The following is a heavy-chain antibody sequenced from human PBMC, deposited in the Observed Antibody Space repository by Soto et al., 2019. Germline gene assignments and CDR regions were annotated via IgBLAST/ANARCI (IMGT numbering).Heavy chain of an antibody. J-gene: IGHJ4*02. CDR2: INHSGST. D-gene: IGHD2-2*01. CDR3: ASSRTSTTGKSIDY. CDR1: GGSFSGYY. Sequence: PSETLSLTCAVYGGSFSGYYWSWIRQPPGKGLEWIGEINHSGSTNYNPSLKSRVTISVDTSKNQFSLKLSSVTAADTAVYYCASSRTSTTGKSIDYWGQGTLVTVSS. V-gene: IGHV4-34*01.